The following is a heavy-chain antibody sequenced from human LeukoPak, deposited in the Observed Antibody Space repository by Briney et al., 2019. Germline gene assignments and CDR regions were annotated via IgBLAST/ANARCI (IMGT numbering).Heavy chain of an antibody. CDR2: ISYSGST. Sequence: KPSETQSLTCTVSGASISSHYWSWIRQPPGKGLEWIAYISYSGSTNYNPSLKSRVTISVDTSKNQFSLKMISVTAADTAVYYCARAGGDISSSQDLDYWGQGTLVTVSS. J-gene: IGHJ4*02. CDR3: ARAGGDISSSQDLDY. CDR1: GASISSHY. V-gene: IGHV4-59*11. D-gene: IGHD6-6*01.